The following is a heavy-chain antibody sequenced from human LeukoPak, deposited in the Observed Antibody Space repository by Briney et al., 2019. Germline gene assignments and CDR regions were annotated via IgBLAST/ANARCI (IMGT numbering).Heavy chain of an antibody. CDR2: IYTSGST. V-gene: IGHV4-61*02. D-gene: IGHD3-22*01. Sequence: SQTLSLTCTVSRGSISSGSYYWSWIRQPAGKGLEWLGRIYTSGSTNYNPSLKSRVTISVDTSKNKFSLKLSSVTAADTAVYYCARDKGYYDSSGYLYDAFDIWGQGTMVTVCS. J-gene: IGHJ3*02. CDR3: ARDKGYYDSSGYLYDAFDI. CDR1: RGSISSGSYY.